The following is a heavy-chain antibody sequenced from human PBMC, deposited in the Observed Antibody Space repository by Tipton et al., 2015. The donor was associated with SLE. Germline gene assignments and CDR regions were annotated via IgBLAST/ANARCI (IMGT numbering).Heavy chain of an antibody. CDR3: ASRRYGKWLQYS. Sequence: TLSLTCTVSGDSVKSRYWIWVRRPAGGGLGWLAYRFSDGNINYNPSLKTRLTMSLDTSQNQFSLKVHSVTAADTAVYYCASRRYGKWLQYSWGQGTLVTVSS. CDR1: GDSVKSRY. D-gene: IGHD5-24*01. V-gene: IGHV4-59*02. CDR2: RFSDGNI. J-gene: IGHJ4*02.